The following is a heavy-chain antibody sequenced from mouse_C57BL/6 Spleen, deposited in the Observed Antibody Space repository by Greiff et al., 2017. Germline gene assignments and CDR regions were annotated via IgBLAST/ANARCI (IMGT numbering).Heavy chain of an antibody. CDR2: IDPEDGDT. V-gene: IGHV14-1*01. D-gene: IGHD4-1*01. Sequence: EVQLQQSGAELARPGASVKLSCTASGFNIKDYYMHWVKQRPEQGLAWIGRIDPEDGDTKYAPKFQGKATMTADTSSNPADLQLSSLISVTTAVYYFSSLLTGTLFAYWGQGTLVTVSS. CDR3: SSLLTGTLFAY. CDR1: GFNIKDYY. J-gene: IGHJ3*01.